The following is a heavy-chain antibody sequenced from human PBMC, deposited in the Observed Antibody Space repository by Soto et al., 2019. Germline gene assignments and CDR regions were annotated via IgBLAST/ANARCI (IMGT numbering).Heavy chain of an antibody. CDR3: ARDYHSYGYGYYYYYGMDV. V-gene: IGHV3-7*03. CDR1: GFTFSSYW. Sequence: HPGGSLRLSCAASGFTFSSYWMSWVRQAPGKGLEWVANIKQDGSEKYYVDSVKGRFTISRDNAKNSLYLQMNSLRAEDTAVYYCARDYHSYGYGYYYYYGMDVWGQGTLVTVSS. D-gene: IGHD5-18*01. J-gene: IGHJ6*02. CDR2: IKQDGSEK.